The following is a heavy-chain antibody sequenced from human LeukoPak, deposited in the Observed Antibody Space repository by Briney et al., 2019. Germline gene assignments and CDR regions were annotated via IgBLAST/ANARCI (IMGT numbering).Heavy chain of an antibody. CDR3: ARDSEFYDGSNYTYYFDL. CDR1: GFTVSSNY. V-gene: IGHV3-53*01. D-gene: IGHD5-24*01. Sequence: GGSLRLSCAASGFTVSSNYMSWVRQAPGKGLEWVSVIYSGGSTYYADSVKGRFTISRDNSKNTLYLQMNSLRAEDTAVYYCARDSEFYDGSNYTYYFDLWGQGTLVTVSS. J-gene: IGHJ4*02. CDR2: IYSGGST.